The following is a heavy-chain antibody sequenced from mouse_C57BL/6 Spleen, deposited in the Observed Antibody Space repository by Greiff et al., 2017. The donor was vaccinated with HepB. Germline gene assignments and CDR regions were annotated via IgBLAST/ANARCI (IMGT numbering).Heavy chain of an antibody. CDR2: IDPEDGDT. D-gene: IGHD1-1*01. J-gene: IGHJ4*01. V-gene: IGHV14-1*01. CDR3: TTYYGSKGGYYAMDY. CDR1: GFNIKDYY. Sequence: EVQLQQSGAELVRPGASVKLSCTASGFNIKDYYMHWVKQRPEQGLEWIGRIDPEDGDTEYAPKFQGKATMTADTSSNTAYLQLSSLTSEDTAVYYCTTYYGSKGGYYAMDYWGQGTSVTVSS.